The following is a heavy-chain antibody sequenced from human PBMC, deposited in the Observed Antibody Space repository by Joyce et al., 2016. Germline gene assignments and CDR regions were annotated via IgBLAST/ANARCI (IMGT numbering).Heavy chain of an antibody. CDR3: ARTPFDWDNYVNP. V-gene: IGHV4-39*01. D-gene: IGHD3-9*01. J-gene: IGHJ5*02. CDR1: GGSLSTKNHY. CDR2: IFYTGSN. Sequence: QLPLQASGPGLVQPSETLSLTCTVSGGSLSTKNHYWGWIRHSPGKGLEWIGSIFYTGSNYYNPSLKSRITMSVDTSENQFSLRLRSLTAADTAVYYCARTPFDWDNYVNPWGQGTLVTVSS.